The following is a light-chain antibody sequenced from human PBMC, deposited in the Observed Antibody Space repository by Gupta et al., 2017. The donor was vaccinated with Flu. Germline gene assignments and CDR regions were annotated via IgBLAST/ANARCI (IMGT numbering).Light chain of an antibody. V-gene: IGLV3-21*02. CDR1: NIGRKS. Sequence: QPPSVSVAPGQTARITCGGNNIGRKSVHWYQQRPGQAPVLVVYDDSDRRSGIPERFSGSNSGNTATLTVSRVEAGDEADYYCHVWDRGSDHYVFGSGTKVTVL. CDR3: HVWDRGSDHYV. J-gene: IGLJ1*01. CDR2: DDS.